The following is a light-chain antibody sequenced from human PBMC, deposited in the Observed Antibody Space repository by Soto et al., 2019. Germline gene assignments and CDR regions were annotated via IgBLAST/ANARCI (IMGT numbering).Light chain of an antibody. CDR1: QSVSNN. J-gene: IGKJ1*01. V-gene: IGKV3-15*01. CDR2: GAS. Sequence: IVMTQSPASLSVSPGEGATLSCRASQSVSNNLAWYQQKPGQAPRLLIYGASTRATGIPARFSGSGSGTDFTLPISSLQPEDFAVYYCQQYNNWPRGTLGQGTKVEIK. CDR3: QQYNNWPRGT.